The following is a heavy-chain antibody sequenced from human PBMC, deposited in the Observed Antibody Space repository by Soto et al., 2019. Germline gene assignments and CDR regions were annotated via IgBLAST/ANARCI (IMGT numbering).Heavy chain of an antibody. Sequence: QVQLQESGPGLVKPSQTLSLTCTVSGDSVSSSSYYWSWIRQHPGKGLEWIGYIHHSGTTYYNPSLKSRITLSVDTSKTQFSLRLSYVTAADTAVYYCASGLGYKAWGQGTLVTVSS. J-gene: IGHJ5*02. CDR3: ASGLGYKA. CDR2: IHHSGTT. D-gene: IGHD5-12*01. V-gene: IGHV4-31*03. CDR1: GDSVSSSSYY.